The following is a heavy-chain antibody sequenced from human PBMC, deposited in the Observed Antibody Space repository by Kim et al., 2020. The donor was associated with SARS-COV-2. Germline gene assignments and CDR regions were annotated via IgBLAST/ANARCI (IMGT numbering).Heavy chain of an antibody. Sequence: GGSLRLSCAASGFTFSSYAMHWVRQAPGKGLEYVSAISSNGGSTYYANSVKGRFTISRDNSKNTLYLQMGSLRAEDMAVYYCATFGGDYWGQGTLVTVSS. CDR3: ATFGGDY. CDR1: GFTFSSYA. V-gene: IGHV3-64*01. CDR2: ISSNGGST. J-gene: IGHJ4*02. D-gene: IGHD3-16*01.